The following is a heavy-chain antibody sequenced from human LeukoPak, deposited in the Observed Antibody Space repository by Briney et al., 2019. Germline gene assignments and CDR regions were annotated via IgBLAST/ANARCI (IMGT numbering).Heavy chain of an antibody. V-gene: IGHV1-46*01. Sequence: ASVTVSCKASGYTFTSYYMHWVRQAPGQGLEWMGIINPSGGSTSYAQKFQGRVTMTRDMSTSTVYMELSSLRSEDTAVYYCARVGPSSYYDFSWDVWGKGTTVTVSS. CDR2: INPSGGST. D-gene: IGHD3-3*01. CDR1: GYTFTSYY. CDR3: ARVGPSSYYDFSWDV. J-gene: IGHJ6*04.